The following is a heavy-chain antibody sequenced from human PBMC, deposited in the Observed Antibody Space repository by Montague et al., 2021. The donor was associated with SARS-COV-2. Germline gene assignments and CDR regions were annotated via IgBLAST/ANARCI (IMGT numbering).Heavy chain of an antibody. V-gene: IGHV4-34*01. Sequence: SETLSLTCAVYGHCFSGEHWRRTEEHPAEGQARLWVVSRRRRAKYNPSLKSRVTISVDTSKNQFSLKLSSVTAADTAVYYCARGWPYGDYGRVDYWGQGTLVTVSS. CDR2: VSRRRRA. D-gene: IGHD4-17*01. CDR3: ARGWPYGDYGRVDY. J-gene: IGHJ4*02. CDR1: GHCFSGEH.